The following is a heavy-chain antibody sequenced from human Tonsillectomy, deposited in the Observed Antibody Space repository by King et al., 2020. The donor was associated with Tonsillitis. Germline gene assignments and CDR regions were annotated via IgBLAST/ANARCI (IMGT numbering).Heavy chain of an antibody. CDR1: GGSISRHY. Sequence: QLQESGPGLVKPSETLSLTCIVSGGSISRHYWSWIRQPPGKGLEWIGYVYYSGNTNYNSSLKSRVTISVDTSKNQFSLELSSVTAADTAVYFCARHHYNSGWTLDYWGQGTLVTVSS. V-gene: IGHV4-59*08. CDR3: ARHHYNSGWTLDY. CDR2: VYYSGNT. D-gene: IGHD6-19*01. J-gene: IGHJ4*02.